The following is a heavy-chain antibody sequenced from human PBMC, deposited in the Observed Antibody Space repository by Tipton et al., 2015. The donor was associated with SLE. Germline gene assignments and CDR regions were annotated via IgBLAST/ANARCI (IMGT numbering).Heavy chain of an antibody. V-gene: IGHV3-21*03. CDR2: INSRGTSL. Sequence: SLRLSCAVSGFTFETYSMNWFRPAPGKGLEWVSSINSRGTSLDYADSVKGRFTISRDNAKNSLYLQMDSLRAEDTAIYFCARGVTGVWGRGTLVTVSS. CDR1: GFTFETYS. J-gene: IGHJ4*02. CDR3: ARGVTGV. D-gene: IGHD7-27*01.